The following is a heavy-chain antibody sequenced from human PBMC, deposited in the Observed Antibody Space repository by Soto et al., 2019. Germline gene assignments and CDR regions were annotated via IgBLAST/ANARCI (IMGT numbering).Heavy chain of an antibody. CDR1: GGTFSSSG. CDR3: ARLPQPRATAVPSAADV. J-gene: IGHJ6*02. D-gene: IGHD1-26*01. CDR2: IVPSLDTT. V-gene: IGHV1-69*11. Sequence: QEHRVQSGTEVKKPGSSVKVYCKASGGTFSSSGFSWVRQAPGQELEWMGMIVPSLDTTNYAQKFQARDTTTADEVTRTADIELRRQRYEDTAVYYCARLPQPRATAVPSAADVWGQGTRVIVSS.